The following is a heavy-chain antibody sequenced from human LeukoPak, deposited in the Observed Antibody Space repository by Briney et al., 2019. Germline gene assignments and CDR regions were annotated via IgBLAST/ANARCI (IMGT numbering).Heavy chain of an antibody. Sequence: PSGTLSLTCGVSGGSITNTNYWTWVRQPPGKGLERIGEVNLQGSTNYNPPLMGRVAISIDTSENHISLQLTSVTAADTAVYYCAREGGPYRPLDYSGQGTLVTVSS. V-gene: IGHV4-4*02. CDR1: GGSITNTNY. CDR2: VNLQGST. CDR3: AREGGPYRPLDY. J-gene: IGHJ4*02.